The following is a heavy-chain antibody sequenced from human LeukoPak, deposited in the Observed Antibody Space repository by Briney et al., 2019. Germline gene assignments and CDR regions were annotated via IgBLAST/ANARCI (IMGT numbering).Heavy chain of an antibody. CDR1: GFTFGDYA. J-gene: IGHJ6*02. CDR3: TRGPYCSSTSCSLDYYYYGMDV. CDR2: IRSKAYGGTT. V-gene: IGHV3-49*03. Sequence: GGSLRPSCTASGFTFGDYAMSWFRQAPGKGLEWVGFIRSKAYGGTTEYAASVKGRFTISRDDSKSIAYLQMNSLKTEDTAVYYCTRGPYCSSTSCSLDYYYYGMDVWCQGTTVTVSS. D-gene: IGHD2-2*01.